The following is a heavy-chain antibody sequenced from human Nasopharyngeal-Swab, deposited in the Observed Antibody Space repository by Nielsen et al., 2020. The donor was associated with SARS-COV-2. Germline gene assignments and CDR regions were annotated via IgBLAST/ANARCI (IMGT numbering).Heavy chain of an antibody. CDR2: IYYSGST. Sequence: SETLSLTCAVYGGSFSSYYWSWIRQPPGKGLEWIGYIYYSGSTNYNPSLKSRVTKSVDTSKNQFSLKLSSATAADTAVYYCARHDYDFWSGYYKGGWFDPWGQGTLVTVSS. J-gene: IGHJ5*02. CDR3: ARHDYDFWSGYYKGGWFDP. V-gene: IGHV4-59*08. CDR1: GGSFSSYY. D-gene: IGHD3-3*01.